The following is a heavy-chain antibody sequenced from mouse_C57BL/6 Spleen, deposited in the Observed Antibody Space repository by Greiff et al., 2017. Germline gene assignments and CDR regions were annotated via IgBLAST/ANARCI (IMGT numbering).Heavy chain of an antibody. V-gene: IGHV5-4*03. CDR2: ISAGGSYT. Sequence: EVKLMESGGGLVKPGGSLKLSCAASGFTFSSYAMSWVRQTPEKRLEWVATISAGGSYTYYPDNVKGRFTISRDNTTNNLYLQMSHLKSEDTAMYYCTSELFDYWGQGTTLTVSS. CDR1: GFTFSSYA. CDR3: TSELFDY. J-gene: IGHJ2*01.